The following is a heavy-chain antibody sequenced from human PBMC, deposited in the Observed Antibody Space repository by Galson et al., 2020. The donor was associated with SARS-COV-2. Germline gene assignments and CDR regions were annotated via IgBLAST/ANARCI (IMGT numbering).Heavy chain of an antibody. CDR1: GFTFSDHF. J-gene: IGHJ4*02. V-gene: IGHV3-72*01. CDR3: VRDNTVYCIDS. CDR2: VRNKESSYST. Sequence: GESLKISCAASGFTFSDHFIDWVRQAPGKGLEWIGRVRNKESSYSTEYAASVRGRFTLSRDDSKNSLYLQMDSLKTEDTAVYYCVRDNTVYCIDSWGQGTLVTVSS. D-gene: IGHD1-20*01.